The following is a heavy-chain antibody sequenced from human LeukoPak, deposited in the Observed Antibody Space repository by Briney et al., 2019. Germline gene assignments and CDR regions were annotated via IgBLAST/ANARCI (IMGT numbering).Heavy chain of an antibody. CDR1: GFTFSSYA. CDR2: ISYDGSNK. J-gene: IGHJ3*02. CDR3: AKDLDYGDYGVSLDAFDI. Sequence: GGSLRLSCAASGFTFSSYAMHWVRQAPGKGLEWVAVISYDGSNKYYADSVKGRFTISRDNSKNTLYLQMNSLRAEDTAVYYCAKDLDYGDYGVSLDAFDIWGQGTMVTVSS. V-gene: IGHV3-30-3*01. D-gene: IGHD4-17*01.